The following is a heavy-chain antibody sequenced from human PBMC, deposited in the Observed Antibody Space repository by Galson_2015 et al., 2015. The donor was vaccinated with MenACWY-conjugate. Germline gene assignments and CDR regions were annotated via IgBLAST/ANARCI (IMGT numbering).Heavy chain of an antibody. V-gene: IGHV3-30*04. CDR1: GFTFSSYD. J-gene: IGHJ6*02. CDR3: ARVYSGSPDYGMDV. Sequence: SLRLSCAASGFTFSSYDMHWVRQAPGKGLDWVAVISYDESNKYYADSVKGRFTISRDKNTLYLEMISLRGEDTAVYYCARVYSGSPDYGMDVWGQGTTVAVSS. D-gene: IGHD1-26*01. CDR2: ISYDESNK.